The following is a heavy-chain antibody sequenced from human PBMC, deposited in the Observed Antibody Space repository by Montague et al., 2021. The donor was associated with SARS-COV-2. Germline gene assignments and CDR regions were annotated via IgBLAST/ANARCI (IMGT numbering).Heavy chain of an antibody. J-gene: IGHJ4*02. CDR3: ASRGAGWFGSNPERFNY. CDR1: GGSISTDNW. V-gene: IGHV4-4*02. CDR2: IYHSGST. Sequence: SETLSLTCVVSGGSISTDNWWTWVRQPPGKGLEWIGEIYHSGSTNYNPSLKSRVTISVDKSKNQFSLKLSSVTAADTAVYYCASRGAGWFGSNPERFNYWGQGTLVTVSS. D-gene: IGHD3-10*01.